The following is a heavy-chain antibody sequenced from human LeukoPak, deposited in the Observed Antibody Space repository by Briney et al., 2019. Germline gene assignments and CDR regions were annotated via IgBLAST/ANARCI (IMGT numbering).Heavy chain of an antibody. CDR3: ASGTLWTGYWYYYMDV. Sequence: GGSLRLSCAVSGFTVSNNYMNWVRQAPGKGLEWVSVIYSDGSTYYADPVKGRFTISRDNSKNTLYLQMDSLRAEDTAVYYCASGTLWTGYWYYYMDVWGKGTTVTVSS. CDR1: GFTVSNNY. D-gene: IGHD3/OR15-3a*01. J-gene: IGHJ6*03. CDR2: IYSDGST. V-gene: IGHV3-53*01.